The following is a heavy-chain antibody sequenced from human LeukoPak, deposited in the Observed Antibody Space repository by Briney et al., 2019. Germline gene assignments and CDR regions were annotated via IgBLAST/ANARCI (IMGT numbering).Heavy chain of an antibody. J-gene: IGHJ6*03. CDR3: ASDTAMVIYYYYYMDV. Sequence: GGSLRLSCAASGFTFSSYAMSWVRQAPGKGLEWVSAISGSGGSTYYADSVKGRFTISRDNSKNTLYLQMNSPRAEDTAVYYCASDTAMVIYYYYYMDVWGKGTTVTVSS. CDR1: GFTFSSYA. V-gene: IGHV3-23*01. CDR2: ISGSGGST. D-gene: IGHD5-18*01.